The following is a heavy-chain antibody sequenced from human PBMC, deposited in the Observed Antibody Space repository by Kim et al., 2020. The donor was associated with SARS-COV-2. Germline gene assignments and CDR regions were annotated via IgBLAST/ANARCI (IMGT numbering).Heavy chain of an antibody. CDR3: AREGAAPLSAYWFDP. D-gene: IGHD1-26*01. V-gene: IGHV4-59*13. CDR2: IYYSGST. J-gene: IGHJ5*02. Sequence: SETLSLTCTVSGGSISSYYWSWIRQPPGKGLEWIGYIYYSGSTNYNPSLKSRVTISVDTSKNQFSLKLSSVTAADTAVYYCAREGAAPLSAYWFDPWGQGTLVTVSS. CDR1: GGSISSYY.